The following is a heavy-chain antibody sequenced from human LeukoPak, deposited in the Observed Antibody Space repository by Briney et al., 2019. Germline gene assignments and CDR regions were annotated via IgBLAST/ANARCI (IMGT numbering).Heavy chain of an antibody. Sequence: SETLSLTCVVSGGSISGYYWTWIRQPPGKGLEWIGYTYYRGSSSFNPSLRSRVTISVDMSKNQVSLKLTSVTAADTAVYYCAREGSGRPNWGQGTLVTVSS. CDR1: GGSISGYY. V-gene: IGHV4-59*01. J-gene: IGHJ4*02. CDR3: AREGSGRPN. D-gene: IGHD3-10*01. CDR2: TYYRGSS.